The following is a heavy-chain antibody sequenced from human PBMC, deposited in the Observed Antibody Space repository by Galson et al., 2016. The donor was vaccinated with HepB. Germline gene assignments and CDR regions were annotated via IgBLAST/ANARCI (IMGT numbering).Heavy chain of an antibody. J-gene: IGHJ6*02. Sequence: SLRLSCAASGFTFSNYGMHWVRQAPGKGLEWVAVIWSDGSNQYYGDSVKGRFTISRDNSKNSLYLQMNSLSPEDTAVYYCARDKSFYYYGMDVWGQGTTVTVSS. CDR1: GFTFSNYG. CDR2: IWSDGSNQ. CDR3: ARDKSFYYYGMDV. V-gene: IGHV3-33*01.